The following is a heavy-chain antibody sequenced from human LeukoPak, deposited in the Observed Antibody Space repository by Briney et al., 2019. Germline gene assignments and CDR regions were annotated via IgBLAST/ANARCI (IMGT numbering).Heavy chain of an antibody. Sequence: ASVKVSFKASGYTFTGYYMHWVRQAPGQGLEWMGWINPNSGGTNYAQKFQGRVTMTRDTSISTAYMELSRLRSDDTAVYYCASMDYGDYGRRYFDYWGQGTLVTVSS. CDR2: INPNSGGT. D-gene: IGHD4-17*01. CDR3: ASMDYGDYGRRYFDY. CDR1: GYTFTGYY. J-gene: IGHJ4*02. V-gene: IGHV1-2*02.